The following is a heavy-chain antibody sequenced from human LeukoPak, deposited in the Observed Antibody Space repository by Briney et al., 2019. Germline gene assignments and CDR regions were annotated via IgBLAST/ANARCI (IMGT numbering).Heavy chain of an antibody. CDR1: GFTFSSYA. D-gene: IGHD5-18*01. CDR3: AKGGDTAMVIRPYYFDY. J-gene: IGHJ4*02. Sequence: GGSLRLSCAASGFTFSSYAMSWVRQAPGKGLEWVSAISGSGGSTYYADSVKGRFTISRDNSKNTLYLQMNSLRAEDTAVYYCAKGGDTAMVIRPYYFDYWGQGTPVTVSS. V-gene: IGHV3-23*01. CDR2: ISGSGGST.